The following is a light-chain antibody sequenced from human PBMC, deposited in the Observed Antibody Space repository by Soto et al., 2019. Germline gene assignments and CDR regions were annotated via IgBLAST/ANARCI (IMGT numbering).Light chain of an antibody. J-gene: IGLJ2*01. Sequence: QSVLTQPPSVSDAPRQRVTISCSGSSSNIGNNAVNWYQQLPGKAPKLLIYYDDLLPSGVSDRFSGSKSGTSASLAISGLQYEDEADYYCAALDDSLNGPVFGGGTKLTVL. CDR1: SSNIGNNA. V-gene: IGLV1-36*01. CDR3: AALDDSLNGPV. CDR2: YDD.